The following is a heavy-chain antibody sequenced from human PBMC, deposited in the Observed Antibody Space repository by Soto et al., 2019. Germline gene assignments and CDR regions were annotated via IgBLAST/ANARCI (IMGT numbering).Heavy chain of an antibody. Sequence: LRLSCAASGFTFSSYAMSWVRQAPGKGLEWVSAISGSGISTYYADSVKGRFTISRDNSKNTLYLQMNSLRAEDTAVYYCAKDLGYSTRWEPFDYCGQGTLVTVYS. CDR3: AKDLGYSTRWEPFDY. CDR2: ISGSGIST. D-gene: IGHD6-19*01. J-gene: IGHJ4*02. CDR1: GFTFSSYA. V-gene: IGHV3-23*01.